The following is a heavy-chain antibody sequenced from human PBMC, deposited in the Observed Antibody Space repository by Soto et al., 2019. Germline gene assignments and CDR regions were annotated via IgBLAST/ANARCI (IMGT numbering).Heavy chain of an antibody. J-gene: IGHJ4*02. Sequence: GGSLRLSCAASGFSFGTFVMTWFRQAPGGGLEWVASITDSGHTASYAETVEGRFTVSRDNSKNKLHLQMNDLRAEDTATYYCAKNGQWLATPPEAWGQGTLVTVSS. CDR3: AKNGQWLATPPEA. D-gene: IGHD6-19*01. CDR1: GFSFGTFV. CDR2: ITDSGHTA. V-gene: IGHV3-23*01.